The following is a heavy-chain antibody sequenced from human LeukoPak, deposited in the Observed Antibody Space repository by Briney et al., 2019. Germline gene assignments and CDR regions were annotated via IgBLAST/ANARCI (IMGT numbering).Heavy chain of an antibody. Sequence: SETLSLTCTVSGYSISSGHYWGWIRQPPGKGLEWIGSMYHSGSTYYNPPLKSRVTISEDTSKNQFPLKLRSVSAADTAVYYCARGPRFGELLWHWFDPWGQGTLVTVSS. CDR2: MYHSGST. D-gene: IGHD3-10*01. V-gene: IGHV4-38-2*02. CDR1: GYSISSGHY. CDR3: ARGPRFGELLWHWFDP. J-gene: IGHJ5*02.